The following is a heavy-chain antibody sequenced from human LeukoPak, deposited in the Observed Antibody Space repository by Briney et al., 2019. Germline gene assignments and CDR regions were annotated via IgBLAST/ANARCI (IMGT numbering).Heavy chain of an antibody. CDR1: GYTFTSYG. CDR2: ISAYNGNT. V-gene: IGHV1-18*01. CDR3: AGDTVTYGAHRFDP. Sequence: GASVKVSCKASGYTFTSYGISWVRQAPGQGLEWMGWISAYNGNTNYAQKLQGRVTMTTDTSTSTAYMELRSLRSDDTAVYYCAGDTVTYGAHRFDPWGQGTLVTVSS. J-gene: IGHJ5*02. D-gene: IGHD4-17*01.